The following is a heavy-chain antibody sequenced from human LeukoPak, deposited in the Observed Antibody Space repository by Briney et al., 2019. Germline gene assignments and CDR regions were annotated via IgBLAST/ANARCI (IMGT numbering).Heavy chain of an antibody. D-gene: IGHD3-22*01. CDR1: GYTFTSYG. CDR3: ARQITMIVVVINDPFDI. J-gene: IGHJ3*02. V-gene: IGHV1-18*01. Sequence: ASVNVSCKASGYTFTSYGISWVRQAPGQGLEWVGWINSYNGNTNYAQKLQGRVTLTTDTSTSTAYMELRSLRSDDTAVYYCARQITMIVVVINDPFDIWGQGTMVTVSS. CDR2: INSYNGNT.